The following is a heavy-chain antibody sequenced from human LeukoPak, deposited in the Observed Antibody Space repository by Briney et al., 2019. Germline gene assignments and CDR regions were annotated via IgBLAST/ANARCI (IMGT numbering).Heavy chain of an antibody. CDR3: SRRWSESSGRYESP. CDR1: SLTFSGSA. Sequence: GASQKLSCAASSLTFSGSAMGSVRHPSGKGLEWVRLIRRKAKSNTTAHARSVKQCLTIIRDDHRITAYLQIDSRKPEDTSVYYWSRRWSESSGRYESPWGQGTLVTVSP. CDR2: IRRKAKSNTT. V-gene: IGHV3-73*01. J-gene: IGHJ4*02. D-gene: IGHD6-19*01.